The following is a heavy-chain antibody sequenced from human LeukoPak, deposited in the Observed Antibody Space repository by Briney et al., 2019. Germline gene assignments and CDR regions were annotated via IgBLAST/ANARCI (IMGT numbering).Heavy chain of an antibody. CDR3: AREATVAVAFDY. D-gene: IGHD6-19*01. J-gene: IGHJ4*02. V-gene: IGHV4-31*03. CDR1: GGSISSGGYY. Sequence: PSQTLSLTCTVSGGSISSGGYYWSWIRQHPGKGLEWIGYIYYSGSTYYNPSLKSRVTISVDTSKNQFSLKLSSVTAADTAVYYCAREATVAVAFDYWGQGTLVTVSS. CDR2: IYYSGST.